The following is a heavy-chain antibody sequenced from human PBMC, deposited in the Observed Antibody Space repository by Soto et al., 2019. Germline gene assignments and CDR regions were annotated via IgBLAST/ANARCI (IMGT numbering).Heavy chain of an antibody. J-gene: IGHJ5*02. D-gene: IGHD5-12*01. CDR3: AKGDNLGPKTGYAFDP. Sequence: SHALSITCAICGGSVSSNTASWNWIRQSPSRGLEWLGRTYFGSKWYNDYAVSVKSRIIINPDTSNNQFSLQLNSVTPEDTAVYFCAKGDNLGPKTGYAFDPWGQGIMVTVSS. CDR1: GGSVSSNTAS. V-gene: IGHV6-1*01. CDR2: TYFGSKWYN.